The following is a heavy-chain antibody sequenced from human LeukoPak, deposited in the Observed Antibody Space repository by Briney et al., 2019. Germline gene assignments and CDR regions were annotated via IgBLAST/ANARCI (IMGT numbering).Heavy chain of an antibody. CDR2: ISASGVMT. Sequence: SGGSLRLSCAASGFTFSSYSMNWVRQAPGKGLEWVSSISASGVMTYYADSVKGRFTVSRDNSKNSLYLQMSSLTAADTAVYYCAKDRSIGTYYTFDHWGQGTLVTVSS. CDR1: GFTFSSYS. V-gene: IGHV3-23*01. J-gene: IGHJ4*02. CDR3: AKDRSIGTYYTFDH. D-gene: IGHD1-26*01.